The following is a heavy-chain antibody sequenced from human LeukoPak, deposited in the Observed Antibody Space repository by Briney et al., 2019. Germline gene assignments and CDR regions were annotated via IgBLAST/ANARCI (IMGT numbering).Heavy chain of an antibody. CDR1: GGSFSGYY. Sequence: SETLSLTCAVYGGSFSGYYWSWIRQPPGKGLEWIGEINHSGSTNYNPSLKSRVTISVDTSKNQFSLKLSSVTAADTAVYYCARSHSSNPIRIYDEYYFDYWGQGTLVTVSS. J-gene: IGHJ4*02. D-gene: IGHD6-13*01. CDR2: INHSGST. CDR3: ARSHSSNPIRIYDEYYFDY. V-gene: IGHV4-34*01.